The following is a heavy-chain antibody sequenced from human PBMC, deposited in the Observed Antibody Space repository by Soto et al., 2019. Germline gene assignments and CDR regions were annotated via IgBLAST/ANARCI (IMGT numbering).Heavy chain of an antibody. J-gene: IGHJ4*02. CDR1: GFPFSSYG. V-gene: IGHV3-30*03. CDR3: AGGQYYFDY. CDR2: ISYDGSNK. Sequence: QVQLVESGGGVVQPGRSLRLSCAASGFPFSSYGMHWVRQAPGKGLEWVAHISYDGSNKHYTDPVKGRFTISRDNSKNMLYLQMSSLRAEDTAVYYCAGGQYYFDYCGQGTRVSVSS. D-gene: IGHD2-15*01.